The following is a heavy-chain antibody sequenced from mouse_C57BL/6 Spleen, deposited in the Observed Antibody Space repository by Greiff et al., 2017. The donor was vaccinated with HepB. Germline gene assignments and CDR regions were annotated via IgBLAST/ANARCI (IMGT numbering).Heavy chain of an antibody. CDR1: GYTFTDYY. V-gene: IGHV1-19*01. D-gene: IGHD2-5*01. Sequence: VHVKQSGPVLVKPGASVKMSCKASGYTFTDYYMNWVKQSHGKSLEWIGVINPYNGGTSYNQKFKGKATLTVDKSSSTAYMELNSLTSEDSAVYYCARGYSNYVWFAYWGQGTLVTVSA. J-gene: IGHJ3*01. CDR2: INPYNGGT. CDR3: ARGYSNYVWFAY.